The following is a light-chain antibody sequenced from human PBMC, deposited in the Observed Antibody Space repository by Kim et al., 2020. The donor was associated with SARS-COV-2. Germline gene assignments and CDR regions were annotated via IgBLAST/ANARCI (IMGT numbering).Light chain of an antibody. Sequence: SYELTQPPSVSVSPGQTASITCSGDKLGDKYACWYQHKPGQSPVLVIYQDSKRPSGIPERFSGSNSGNTATLTISGTQAMDEADYYCQAWDSSTAVVFGG. CDR1: KLGDKY. V-gene: IGLV3-1*01. CDR3: QAWDSSTAVV. J-gene: IGLJ2*01. CDR2: QDS.